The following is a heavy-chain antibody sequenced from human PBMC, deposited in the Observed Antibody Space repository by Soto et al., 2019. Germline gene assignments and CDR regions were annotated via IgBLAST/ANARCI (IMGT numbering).Heavy chain of an antibody. CDR3: ARYYYDSSGYSQKTRHWYFDL. J-gene: IGHJ2*01. CDR2: IIPIFGTA. Sequence: GASVKVSCKASGGTFSSYAINWVRQAPGQGLEWMGGIIPIFGTANYAQKFQGRVTITADESTSTAYMELSSLRSEDTAVYYCARYYYDSSGYSQKTRHWYFDLWGRGTLVTVSS. CDR1: GGTFSSYA. V-gene: IGHV1-69*13. D-gene: IGHD3-22*01.